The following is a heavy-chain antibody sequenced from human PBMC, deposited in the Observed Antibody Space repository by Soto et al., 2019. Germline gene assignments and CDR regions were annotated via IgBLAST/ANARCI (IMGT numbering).Heavy chain of an antibody. Sequence: ASVKVSCKASGYTFTGYYMHWVRQAPGQGLEWMGWINPNSGGTNYAQKFQGRVTMTRDTSISTAYMELSRLRSDDTAVYYCARSLTRHDLWRGYRNWFDPWGQGTLVTVSS. V-gene: IGHV1-2*02. CDR1: GYTFTGYY. D-gene: IGHD3-3*01. J-gene: IGHJ5*02. CDR2: INPNSGGT. CDR3: ARSLTRHDLWRGYRNWFDP.